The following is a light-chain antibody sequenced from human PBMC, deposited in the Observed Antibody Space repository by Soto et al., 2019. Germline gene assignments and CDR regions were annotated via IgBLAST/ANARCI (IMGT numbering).Light chain of an antibody. J-gene: IGLJ1*01. V-gene: IGLV2-8*01. CDR2: EVS. CDR3: SSYAGSNNFV. Sequence: QSALTHPPSASGSPGQSVTISCTGTSSDVGGYNYVSWYQQHPGKAPKLMIYEVSKRPSGVPDRFSGSKSGNTASLTVSGLQAEDEADYYCSSYAGSNNFVFGTGTKLTAL. CDR1: SSDVGGYNY.